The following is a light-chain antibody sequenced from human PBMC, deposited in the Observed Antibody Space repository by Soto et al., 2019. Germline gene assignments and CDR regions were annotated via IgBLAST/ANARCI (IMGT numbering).Light chain of an antibody. CDR3: HQRQRWPRT. CDR2: EAS. J-gene: IGKJ1*01. V-gene: IGKV3-11*01. Sequence: IVLTQSPCTLSLSPGERAALSCRASQSVSSSYLAWYQQKPGQAPRLLIYEASNRAAGIPARFSGSGSGTDFTLTITSLEPEDFAFYYCHQRQRWPRTFGQGTKVDIK. CDR1: QSVSSSY.